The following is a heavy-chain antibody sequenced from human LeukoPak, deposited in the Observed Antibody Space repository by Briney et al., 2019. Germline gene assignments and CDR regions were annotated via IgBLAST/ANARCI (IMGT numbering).Heavy chain of an antibody. Sequence: GGSLRLSCAASGFTFSSYAMNWVRQAPGKGLEWVSAINSGRGGTYYADSVKGRFTISRDNSKNTLYLQMNSLRAEDTAVYYCAKDALLNSSSSDYYYYGMDVWGQGTTVTVSS. V-gene: IGHV3-23*01. J-gene: IGHJ6*02. D-gene: IGHD6-6*01. CDR3: AKDALLNSSSSDYYYYGMDV. CDR1: GFTFSSYA. CDR2: INSGRGGT.